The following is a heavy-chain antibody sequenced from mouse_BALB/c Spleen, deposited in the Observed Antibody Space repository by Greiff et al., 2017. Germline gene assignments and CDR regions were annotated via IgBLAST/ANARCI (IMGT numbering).Heavy chain of an antibody. V-gene: IGHV1-7*01. CDR3: ARTVMTPEDD. CDR2: LHPSTGYT. J-gene: IGHJ2*01. Sequence: VQLQQSGAELAKPGASVKMSCKASGYPFTNYWMHWVTQRPGQGLEWIGYLHPSTGYTEYNQKFKDKATLTADKSSSTAYMQLSSLTAEGSAGSYGARTVMTPEDDGGQGTTLTVAS. D-gene: IGHD1-1*01. CDR1: GYPFTNYW.